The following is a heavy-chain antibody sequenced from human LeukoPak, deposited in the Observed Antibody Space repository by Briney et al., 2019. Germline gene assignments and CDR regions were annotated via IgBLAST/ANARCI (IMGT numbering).Heavy chain of an antibody. D-gene: IGHD6-19*01. Sequence: PGGSLRLSCAASGFAFNNYAMSWVRQAPGRGLEWVSSIGGSGGNTYYADSVRGRFTMSRDNSKNTLYLQMNSLRAEDTAVYYCAKETVAAPPIDYWGQGTLVTVSS. CDR3: AKETVAAPPIDY. CDR1: GFAFNNYA. CDR2: IGGSGGNT. J-gene: IGHJ4*02. V-gene: IGHV3-23*01.